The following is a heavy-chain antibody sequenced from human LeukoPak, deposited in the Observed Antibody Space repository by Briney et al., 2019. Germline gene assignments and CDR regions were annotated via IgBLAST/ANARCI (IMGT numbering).Heavy chain of an antibody. Sequence: SETLPLTCTVSGGSISSYYWSWIRQPPGKGLEWIGEINHSGSTNYNPSLKSRVTISVDTSKNQFSLKLSSVTAADTAVYYCARGKRRAIFGVVRNWFDPWGQGTLVTVSS. J-gene: IGHJ5*02. D-gene: IGHD3-3*01. V-gene: IGHV4-34*01. CDR3: ARGKRRAIFGVVRNWFDP. CDR1: GGSISSYY. CDR2: INHSGST.